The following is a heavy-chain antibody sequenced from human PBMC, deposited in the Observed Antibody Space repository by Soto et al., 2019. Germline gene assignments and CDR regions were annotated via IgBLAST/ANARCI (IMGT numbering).Heavy chain of an antibody. CDR3: AKVRPGTAGFDY. CDR1: VFTFSSYG. J-gene: IGHJ4*02. D-gene: IGHD1-7*01. V-gene: IGHV3-30*18. CDR2: ISYDGSNK. Sequence: PWRALRVSCSASVFTFSSYGMHWVRQAPGKGLEWVAVISYDGSNKYYADSVKGRFTISRDNSKNTLYLQMNSLRAEDTAVYYCAKVRPGTAGFDYWGQGTLVTVSS.